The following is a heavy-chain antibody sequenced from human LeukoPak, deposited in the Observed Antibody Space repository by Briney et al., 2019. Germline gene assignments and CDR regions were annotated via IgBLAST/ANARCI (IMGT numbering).Heavy chain of an antibody. V-gene: IGHV3-53*01. J-gene: IGHJ4*02. Sequence: GGSLRLSCVASGFTVSSNYMSWVRQAPGKGLEWVSVIYNDGSSYYADSVKGRFTISRDNSKNTLYLQMNSLRAEDTAVYYCARRAGAYSHPYDYWGQGTLVTVSS. CDR3: ARRAGAYSHPYDY. CDR1: GFTVSSNY. CDR2: IYNDGSS. D-gene: IGHD4/OR15-4a*01.